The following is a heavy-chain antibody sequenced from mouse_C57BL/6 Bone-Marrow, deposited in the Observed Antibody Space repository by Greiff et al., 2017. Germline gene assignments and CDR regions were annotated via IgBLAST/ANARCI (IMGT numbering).Heavy chain of an antibody. CDR2: ISTYYGDA. V-gene: IGHV1-67*01. J-gene: IGHJ2*01. D-gene: IGHD2-2*01. Sequence: VQLQQSGPELVRPGASVKISCKGSGYTFTDYAMHWVKQSHAKSLEWIGVISTYYGDASYNQKFKDKATMTVDKSSSTTYMELDRLTSEDSAVYYCERRGIYYGYDGDYFDYWGQGTTLTVSS. CDR1: GYTFTDYA. CDR3: ERRGIYYGYDGDYFDY.